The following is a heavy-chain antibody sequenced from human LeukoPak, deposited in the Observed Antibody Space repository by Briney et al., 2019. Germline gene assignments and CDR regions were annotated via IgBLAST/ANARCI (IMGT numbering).Heavy chain of an antibody. D-gene: IGHD1-14*01. CDR1: GYTFTSYY. V-gene: IGHV1-46*01. CDR2: INPSGGST. Sequence: VSVKVSCKASGYTFTSYYMHWVRQAPGQGLEWMGIINPSGGSTSYAQKFQGRVTMTRDTSTSTVYMELSSLRSEDTAVYYCAGQPGQGNWFDPWGQGTLVTVSS. J-gene: IGHJ5*02. CDR3: AGQPGQGNWFDP.